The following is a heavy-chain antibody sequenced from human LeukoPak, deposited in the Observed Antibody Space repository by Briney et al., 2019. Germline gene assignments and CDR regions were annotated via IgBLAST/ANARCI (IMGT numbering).Heavy chain of an antibody. CDR2: IFHSGNS. CDR3: AREAGSYDSSGYYSLYYSFDY. V-gene: IGHV4-38-2*02. Sequence: SETLSLTCTVSGYSMSSGYYWGWIRQPPGKGLQWTGSIFHSGNSYYNPSLKSRVTISVDTSKNQFSLKVNSVTAADTAVYYCAREAGSYDSSGYYSLYYSFDYWGQGTLVTVSS. D-gene: IGHD3-22*01. J-gene: IGHJ4*02. CDR1: GYSMSSGYY.